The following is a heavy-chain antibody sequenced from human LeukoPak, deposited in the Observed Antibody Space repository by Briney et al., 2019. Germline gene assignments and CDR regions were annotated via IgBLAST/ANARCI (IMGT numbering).Heavy chain of an antibody. Sequence: ASVKVSCKASGYTFTGYYMHWVRQAPGQGLEWMGWINPNSGGTNYAQKFQGRVTMTRDTSISTAYMELSRLRSDDAAVYYCALGAGGMYYFDYWGQGTLVTVSS. D-gene: IGHD3-16*01. CDR1: GYTFTGYY. J-gene: IGHJ4*02. CDR3: ALGAGGMYYFDY. CDR2: INPNSGGT. V-gene: IGHV1-2*02.